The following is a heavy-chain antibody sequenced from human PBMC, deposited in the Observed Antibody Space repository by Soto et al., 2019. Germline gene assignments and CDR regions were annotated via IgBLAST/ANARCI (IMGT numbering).Heavy chain of an antibody. CDR1: GYTLISYG. CDR3: ARDKWISSPTPAAFQH. V-gene: IGHV1-18*01. Sequence: QVQLVQSGAEVKKPGASVKVSCKASGYTLISYGISWVRQAPGQGPEWMGWVSAYNGNTNYAEKFQGRVTMITDTSTSTAYMELRSLRSDDTGVYYCARDKWISSPTPAAFQHWGQGTLVTVSP. CDR2: VSAYNGNT. J-gene: IGHJ1*01. D-gene: IGHD2-2*01.